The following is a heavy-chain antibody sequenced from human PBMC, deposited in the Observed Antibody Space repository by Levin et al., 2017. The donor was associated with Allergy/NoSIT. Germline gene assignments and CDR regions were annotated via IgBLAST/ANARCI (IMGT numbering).Heavy chain of an antibody. CDR1: GFTFSNYA. CDR3: AKTASLLDS. Sequence: HPGGSLRLSCAASGFTFSNYAMSWVRQAPGKGLEWVSAISGSGSGTYYADSVRGRFTISRDNSKNTLYLQMNSLRAEDTAVYYCAKTASLLDSWGQGTLVTVSS. D-gene: IGHD1-26*01. V-gene: IGHV3-23*01. J-gene: IGHJ5*01. CDR2: ISGSGSGT.